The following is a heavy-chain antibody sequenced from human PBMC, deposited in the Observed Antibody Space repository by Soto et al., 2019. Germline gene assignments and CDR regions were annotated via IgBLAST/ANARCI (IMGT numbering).Heavy chain of an antibody. Sequence: QVQLVQSGAEVKKPGASVKVSCKASGYTFTSYGISWVRQAPGQGLEWMGWISAYNGNTNYAQKLQGRVTMTTDTSTSTADIELRSLRSDDTAVYYCARKRYNWNDGAFHIWGQGTMVTVSS. CDR1: GYTFTSYG. J-gene: IGHJ3*02. CDR3: ARKRYNWNDGAFHI. V-gene: IGHV1-18*01. D-gene: IGHD1-20*01. CDR2: ISAYNGNT.